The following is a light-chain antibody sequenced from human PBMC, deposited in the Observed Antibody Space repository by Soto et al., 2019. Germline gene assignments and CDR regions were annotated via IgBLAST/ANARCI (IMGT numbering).Light chain of an antibody. Sequence: DIQMTQSPSTLSASVGDRVTITCRASQSISSWLAWYQQKPGTAPKLLICDASSLESGVPSRFSGSGSGTKFTLTVSSLQPDDFATYYCQQYNTYSPLTFGGGTKVEIK. CDR2: DAS. J-gene: IGKJ4*01. V-gene: IGKV1-5*01. CDR1: QSISSW. CDR3: QQYNTYSPLT.